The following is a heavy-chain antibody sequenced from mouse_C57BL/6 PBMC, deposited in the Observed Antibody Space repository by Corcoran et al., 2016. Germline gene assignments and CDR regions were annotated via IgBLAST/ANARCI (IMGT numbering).Heavy chain of an antibody. Sequence: EVQLQQSGPVLVKPGASVKMSCKASGYTFTDYYMNWVKQSHGKSLEWIGVINPYNGGTSYNQKFKGKATLTVGKSSSTAYMELNSLTSEDSAVYYWATANWSWFAYWGQGTLVTVSA. CDR3: ATANWSWFAY. J-gene: IGHJ3*01. V-gene: IGHV1-19*01. CDR2: INPYNGGT. CDR1: GYTFTDYY. D-gene: IGHD4-1*01.